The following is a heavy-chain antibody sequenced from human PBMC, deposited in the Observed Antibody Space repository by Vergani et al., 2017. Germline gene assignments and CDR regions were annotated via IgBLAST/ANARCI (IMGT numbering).Heavy chain of an antibody. CDR3: ARMAFEYSSSSNDGY. V-gene: IGHV3-23*04. J-gene: IGHJ4*02. D-gene: IGHD6-6*01. CDR1: ALTFTNYA. Sequence: VQLVESGGGVVQPGRSLRLSCAASALTFTNYAMSWVRQVPGKGLEWVSTIGRSGASTFYADSVKGRFTISRDNSKNTLYLQMNSLRAEDTAVYYCARMAFEYSSSSNDGYWGQGTLVTVSS. CDR2: IGRSGAST.